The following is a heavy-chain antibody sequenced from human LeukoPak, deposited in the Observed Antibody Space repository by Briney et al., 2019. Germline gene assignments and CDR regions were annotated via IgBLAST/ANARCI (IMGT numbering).Heavy chain of an antibody. J-gene: IGHJ4*02. CDR2: ISTYNGNT. CDR1: GYTFTSYG. Sequence: GASVKVSCKASGYTFTSYGISWVRQAPGQGLEWMGWISTYNGNTNYAQKLQGRVTMTTDTSTSTPYMELRSLRSDDTAVYYCARERGYSYGYLDYWGQGTLVTVSS. CDR3: ARERGYSYGYLDY. V-gene: IGHV1-18*01. D-gene: IGHD5-18*01.